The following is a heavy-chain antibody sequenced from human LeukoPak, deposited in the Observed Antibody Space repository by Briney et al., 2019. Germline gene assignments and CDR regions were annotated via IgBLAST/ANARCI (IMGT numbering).Heavy chain of an antibody. J-gene: IGHJ6*03. CDR1: GGSISSGSYY. D-gene: IGHD2-21*01. V-gene: IGHV4-61*02. Sequence: SETLSLTCTVSGGSISSGSYYWSWIRHPAGKGLVWIGCIYASASTNSNPSLKIRVTISVDTSTIHFSLKLSSLTPAATVVSHCARMGTPLFHRGYYYYMDVWGKGTTVTVSS. CDR2: IYASAST. CDR3: ARMGTPLFHRGYYYYMDV.